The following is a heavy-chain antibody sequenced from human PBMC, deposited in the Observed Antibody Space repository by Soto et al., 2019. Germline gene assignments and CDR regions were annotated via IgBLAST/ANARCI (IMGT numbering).Heavy chain of an antibody. J-gene: IGHJ6*02. CDR2: INPNSDGK. CDR1: GYTFTGYY. Sequence: SVKVSCKASGYTFTGYYMHWVRQAPGQGHEGMGWINPNSDGKNYAKKFQGWVSITRNTSISTAYMELSRLRSDDTAVYYCARGRKSSYGAPSYYYYGMDVWGQGTTVTDFS. D-gene: IGHD3-16*01. CDR3: ARGRKSSYGAPSYYYYGMDV. V-gene: IGHV1-2*04.